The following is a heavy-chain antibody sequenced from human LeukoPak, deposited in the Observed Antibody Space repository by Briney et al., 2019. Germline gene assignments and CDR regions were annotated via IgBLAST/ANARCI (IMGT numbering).Heavy chain of an antibody. CDR2: TYYRSKWYN. Sequence: SQTLSLTCAISGDSVSSNSAAWNWIRQSPSRGLEWLGRTYYRSKWYNDYAVSVKSRITINPDTSKNQFSLHLNSVTPEDTAVYYCARDQGHASGAWSDAFNIWGQGTMVTVSS. D-gene: IGHD2-21*02. V-gene: IGHV6-1*01. CDR1: GDSVSSNSAA. CDR3: ARDQGHASGAWSDAFNI. J-gene: IGHJ3*02.